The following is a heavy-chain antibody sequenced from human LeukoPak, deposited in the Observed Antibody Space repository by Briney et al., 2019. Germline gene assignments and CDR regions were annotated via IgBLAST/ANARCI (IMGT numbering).Heavy chain of an antibody. J-gene: IGHJ3*02. V-gene: IGHV3-21*01. CDR3: ARIPGYGDFDAFDI. D-gene: IGHD4-17*01. CDR1: GFTFSIYS. Sequence: GGSLRLSCAASGFTFSIYSMNWVRQAPGKGLEWVSSISSSSSYIYYADSVKGRFTISRDNAKNSLYLQMNSLRAEDTALYYCARIPGYGDFDAFDIWGQGTMVTVSS. CDR2: ISSSSSYI.